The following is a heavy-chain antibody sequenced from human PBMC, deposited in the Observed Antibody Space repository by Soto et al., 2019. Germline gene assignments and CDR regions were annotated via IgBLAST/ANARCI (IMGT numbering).Heavy chain of an antibody. Sequence: PGESLKISCKVSGKTFSNHWIAWVRQKPGKGLEWMGIIYPGDSDARYSPSLAGQVTFSVDKSISTAYLHWSNLEASDSAMYYCARQGDMAATPADAFDIWGQGTMVTVSS. D-gene: IGHD6-19*01. CDR1: GKTFSNHW. CDR3: ARQGDMAATPADAFDI. J-gene: IGHJ3*02. CDR2: IYPGDSDA. V-gene: IGHV5-51*01.